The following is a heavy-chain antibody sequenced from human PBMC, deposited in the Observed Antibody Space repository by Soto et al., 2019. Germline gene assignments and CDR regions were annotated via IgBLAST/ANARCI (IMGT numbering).Heavy chain of an antibody. J-gene: IGHJ3*02. CDR3: AKILGYCSGGSCSRAFDI. V-gene: IGHV4-59*01. D-gene: IGHD2-15*01. CDR2: IYYDGAT. Sequence: QVQLQESGPGLVKPSETLSLTCAVSGGPLFNNYWTWIRPPPGKGLEWIGYIYYDGATHYNPSLRSRVTISVDTSKNQFSLKLTSVTTADTAVYYCAKILGYCSGGSCSRAFDIWGRGTVVIVSS. CDR1: GGPLFNNY.